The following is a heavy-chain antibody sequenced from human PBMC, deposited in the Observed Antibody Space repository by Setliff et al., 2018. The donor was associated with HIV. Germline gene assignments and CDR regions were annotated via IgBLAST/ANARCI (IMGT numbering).Heavy chain of an antibody. CDR3: ARQVGTQYSYWAYYFDS. CDR1: GYSISSGYF. J-gene: IGHJ4*02. D-gene: IGHD5-18*01. V-gene: IGHV4-38-2*01. Sequence: KTSETLSLTCAVSGYSISSGYFWGWIRQPPGKGLEWIGSLYHSGTNFYNPSLKSRVTISLDTSTNRFSLKLNSVTAADPAIYYCARQVGTQYSYWAYYFDSWGQGALVTVSS. CDR2: LYHSGTN.